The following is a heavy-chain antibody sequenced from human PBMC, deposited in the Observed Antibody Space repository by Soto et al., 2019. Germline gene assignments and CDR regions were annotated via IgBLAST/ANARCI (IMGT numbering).Heavy chain of an antibody. CDR1: GDSISGYY. CDR2: TYYTGRT. Sequence: SETLSLTCTVSGDSISGYYWNWIRQAPGKGLEWIGYTYYTGRTDYNPSLKSRVTMSVDTSKNKFSLELTSVTAADTAVYYCAKEYDYREGSGPMGEFAPPWDVWGQGTTVTVSS. V-gene: IGHV4-59*01. CDR3: AKEYDYREGSGPMGEFAPPWDV. J-gene: IGHJ6*02. D-gene: IGHD3-16*01.